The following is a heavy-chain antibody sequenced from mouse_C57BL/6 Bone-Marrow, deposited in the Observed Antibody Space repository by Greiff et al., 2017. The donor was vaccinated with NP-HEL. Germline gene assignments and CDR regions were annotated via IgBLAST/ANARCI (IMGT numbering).Heavy chain of an antibody. CDR1: GYTFTSYG. J-gene: IGHJ2*01. CDR2: IYPRSGNT. D-gene: IGHD1-1*01. Sequence: VQLQQSGAELARPGASVKLSCKASGYTFTSYGISWVKQRTGQGLEWIGEIYPRSGNTYYNEKFKGKATLTADKSSSTAYMELRSLTSEDSAVYFCARGPSVVAGDYWGQGTTLTVSS. CDR3: ARGPSVVAGDY. V-gene: IGHV1-81*01.